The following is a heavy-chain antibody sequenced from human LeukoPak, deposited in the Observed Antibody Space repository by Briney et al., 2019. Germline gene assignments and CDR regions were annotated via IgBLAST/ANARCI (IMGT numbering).Heavy chain of an antibody. CDR1: GFTFSSYG. D-gene: IGHD6-13*01. Sequence: GGSLRLSCAASGFTFSSYGMHWVRQAPGKGLEWVAVISYDGSNKYYADSVKGRFTISRDNSKNTLYLQMNSLRAEDTAVYYCAKDSPAAGISSDYWGQGTLVTVSS. V-gene: IGHV3-30*18. CDR3: AKDSPAAGISSDY. CDR2: ISYDGSNK. J-gene: IGHJ4*02.